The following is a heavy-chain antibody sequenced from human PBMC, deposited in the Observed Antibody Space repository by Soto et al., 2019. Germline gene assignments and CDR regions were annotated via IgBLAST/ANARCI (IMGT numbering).Heavy chain of an antibody. D-gene: IGHD1-1*01. CDR1: GFTFSGSA. V-gene: IGHV3-73*02. Sequence: EVQLVESGGGLVQPGGSLKLSCAASGFTFSGSAMHWVRQASGKGLEWVGRIRSKANSYATAYAASVKGRFTISRDDSKNTAYLQMNSLETEDTAVYYCTRRNWNTDYWGQGTLVTVSS. CDR3: TRRNWNTDY. CDR2: IRSKANSYAT. J-gene: IGHJ4*02.